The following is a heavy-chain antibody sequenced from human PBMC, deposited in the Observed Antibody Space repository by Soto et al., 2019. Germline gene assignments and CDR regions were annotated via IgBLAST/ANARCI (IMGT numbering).Heavy chain of an antibody. Sequence: GGSLRLSCSASGFSFSNYAMDWFRQAPGQGLEWLSAISTDGSRTFYADSVQGRLTISRDNSKNTLYLQMSSLRVEDTAIYYCVKDSFRAGVTTVNILYYWGQGTLVTVSS. CDR3: VKDSFRAGVTTVNILYY. J-gene: IGHJ4*02. CDR1: GFSFSNYA. V-gene: IGHV3-64D*06. D-gene: IGHD4-17*01. CDR2: ISTDGSRT.